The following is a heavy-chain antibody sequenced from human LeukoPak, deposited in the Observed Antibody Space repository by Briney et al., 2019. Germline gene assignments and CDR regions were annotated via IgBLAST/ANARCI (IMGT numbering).Heavy chain of an antibody. D-gene: IGHD3-22*01. CDR1: GGAISSYY. CDR2: ICTSGST. J-gene: IGHJ4*02. Sequence: SETLSLTRTVSGGAISSYYWSWIRQPAGQGREGSGRICTSGSTNYNPSLRTRVTMSVDTSTNQFSLKLSSVTAADTAVYYCEREDDSSGYVGYWGQGTLVTVSS. V-gene: IGHV4-4*07. CDR3: EREDDSSGYVGY.